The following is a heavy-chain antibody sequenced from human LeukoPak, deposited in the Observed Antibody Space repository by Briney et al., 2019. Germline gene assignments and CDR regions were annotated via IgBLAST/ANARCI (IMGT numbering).Heavy chain of an antibody. V-gene: IGHV6-1*01. Sequence: TSQTLSLTCAISGDSVSSNSAAWNWIRQSPSRGLEWLGRTYYRSKWYNDCARSLKSRIIINPGTSKNQFSLQLNSVTPEDTAVYYCARSVGDIDIWGQGTMVTVSS. CDR2: TYYRSKWYN. CDR1: GDSVSSNSAA. D-gene: IGHD1-26*01. J-gene: IGHJ3*02. CDR3: ARSVGDIDI.